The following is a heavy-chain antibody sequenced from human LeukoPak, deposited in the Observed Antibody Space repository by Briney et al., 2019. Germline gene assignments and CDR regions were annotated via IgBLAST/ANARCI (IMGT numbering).Heavy chain of an antibody. V-gene: IGHV3-23*01. J-gene: IGHJ4*02. CDR2: ISGSGGST. CDR1: GFTFSSYA. CDR3: ARHTAMAVLDY. Sequence: PGGSLRLSCAASGFTFSSYAMSWVRQAPGKGLEWVSAISGSGGSTYYADSVKGRFTISRDNAKNSLYLQMNSLRAEDTAVYYCARHTAMAVLDYWGQGTLVTVSS. D-gene: IGHD5-18*01.